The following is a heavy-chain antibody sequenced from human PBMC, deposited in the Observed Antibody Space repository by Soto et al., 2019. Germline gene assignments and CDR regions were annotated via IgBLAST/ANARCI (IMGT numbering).Heavy chain of an antibody. J-gene: IGHJ6*02. D-gene: IGHD2-15*01. CDR1: GGSVSSGGYF. Sequence: QVQLQESGPGLVKPSETLSLTCTVSGGSVSSGGYFWSWIRQSPGKGLEWIGYIYHSGSTNDNPSLKSRVTISLDMSKNQFSLKMTSVTAADTAVYYCARVGCSGGGCYSIDYYYYAMDVWGQGTTVTVSS. CDR2: IYHSGST. CDR3: ARVGCSGGGCYSIDYYYYAMDV. V-gene: IGHV4-61*08.